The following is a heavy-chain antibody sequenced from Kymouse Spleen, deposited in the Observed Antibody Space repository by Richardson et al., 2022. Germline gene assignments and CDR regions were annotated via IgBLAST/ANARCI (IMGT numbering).Heavy chain of an antibody. CDR2: IYYSGST. CDR3: ARAARFDY. J-gene: IGHJ4*02. Sequence: QVQLQESGPGLVKPSETLSLTCTVSGGSISSYYWSWIRQPPGKGLEWIGYIYYSGSTNYNPSLKSRVTISVDTSKNQFSLKLSSVTAADTAVYYCARAARFDYWGQGTLVTVSS. CDR1: GGSISSYY. V-gene: IGHV4-59*01. D-gene: IGHD6-6*01.